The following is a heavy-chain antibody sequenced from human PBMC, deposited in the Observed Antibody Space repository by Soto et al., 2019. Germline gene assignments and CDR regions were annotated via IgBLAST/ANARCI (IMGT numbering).Heavy chain of an antibody. J-gene: IGHJ5*02. CDR2: ISTSGSPA. Sequence: QVHLVESGGGLVKPGGSLRLSCTVSGFAFRHNYLTWIRQAPGKGLEWLSYISTSGSPAYYADSVKGRFTISTDKAKKSLYLQMDSRSAEDTGFYYWATGGIYYEALGQGTLVTVSS. CDR3: ATGGIYYEA. V-gene: IGHV3-11*01. CDR1: GFAFRHNY. D-gene: IGHD1-26*01.